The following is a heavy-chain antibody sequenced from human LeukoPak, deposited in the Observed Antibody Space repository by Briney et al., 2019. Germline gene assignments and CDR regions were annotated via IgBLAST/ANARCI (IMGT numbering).Heavy chain of an antibody. CDR1: GGSISSYY. Sequence: SETLSLTCTVSGGSISSYYWSWIRQPPGKGLEWIGYIYYSGSTNYNPSLKSRVTISVDTSKNQFSLKLSSVAAADTAVYYCARARWLLWFGELLPSAFDYWGQGTLVTVSS. CDR3: ARARWLLWFGELLPSAFDY. D-gene: IGHD3-10*01. V-gene: IGHV4-59*01. CDR2: IYYSGST. J-gene: IGHJ4*02.